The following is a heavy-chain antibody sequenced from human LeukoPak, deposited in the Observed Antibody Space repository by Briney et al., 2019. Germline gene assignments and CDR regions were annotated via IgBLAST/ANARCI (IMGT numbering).Heavy chain of an antibody. CDR1: GFTFSSYG. CDR2: IRYDGSNK. Sequence: GGSLRLSCAASGFTFSSYGMHWVRQAPGKGLEWVAFIRYDGSNKYYADSVKGRFTISRDNSKNTLYLQMNSLRAEDTAVYYCAKEGPGSMVRESYYYYYCMDVWGKGTTVTISS. V-gene: IGHV3-30*02. CDR3: AKEGPGSMVRESYYYYYCMDV. D-gene: IGHD3-10*01. J-gene: IGHJ6*03.